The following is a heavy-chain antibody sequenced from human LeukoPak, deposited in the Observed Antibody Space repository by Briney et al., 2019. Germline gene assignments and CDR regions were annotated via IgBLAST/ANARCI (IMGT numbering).Heavy chain of an antibody. Sequence: SETLSLTCAVYGGSFSGYYWSWIRQPPGKGLGWIGEINHSGSTNYNLSLKSRVTISVDTSKNQFSLKLSSVTAADTAVYYCAREKPRGYSGYDSGYWGQGTLVTVSS. J-gene: IGHJ4*02. V-gene: IGHV4-34*01. D-gene: IGHD5-12*01. CDR1: GGSFSGYY. CDR3: AREKPRGYSGYDSGY. CDR2: INHSGST.